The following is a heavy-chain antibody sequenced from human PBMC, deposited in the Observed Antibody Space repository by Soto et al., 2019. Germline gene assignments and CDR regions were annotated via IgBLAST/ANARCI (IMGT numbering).Heavy chain of an antibody. CDR2: IYYSGST. Sequence: QVQLQESGPGLVKPSETLSLTCTVSGGSISSYYWSWIRQPPGKGLEWIGFIYYSGSTNYNPSLKSRVTISVDTSKNQFSLKLSSVTAADTAVYYCARPHGGSSVGDNCFDPWGQGTLVTVSS. CDR3: ARPHGGSSVGDNCFDP. V-gene: IGHV4-59*01. J-gene: IGHJ5*02. CDR1: GGSISSYY. D-gene: IGHD6-25*01.